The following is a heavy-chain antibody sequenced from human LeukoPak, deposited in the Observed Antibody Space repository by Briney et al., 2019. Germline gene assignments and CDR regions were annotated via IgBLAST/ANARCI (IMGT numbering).Heavy chain of an antibody. J-gene: IGHJ3*02. D-gene: IGHD6-13*01. CDR3: AKAYSTSLYGDAFHI. CDR1: GFTFRFYA. Sequence: GGSLRLSCAGSGFTFRFYAMTWVRQVPGKGLEWVSGITGDASVTYDADSVKGRFNISRDNSKNTLYLQLNSLRVEDTAVYYCAKAYSTSLYGDAFHIWSQGTMVTVSP. V-gene: IGHV3-23*01. CDR2: ITGDASVT.